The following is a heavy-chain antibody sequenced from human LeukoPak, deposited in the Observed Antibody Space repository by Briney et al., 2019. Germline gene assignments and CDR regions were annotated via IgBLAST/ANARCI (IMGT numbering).Heavy chain of an antibody. CDR2: IKEDGSEK. D-gene: IGHD5-12*01. CDR1: GFTFSRYW. V-gene: IGHV3-7*01. CDR3: ARGGGGRSGYDFDY. Sequence: GGSLRLSCAASGFTFSRYWMSWVRQAPGKGLEWVANIKEDGSEKYYVDSVKGRFTISRDNAKYSLYLQMNSLRAEDTAVYYCARGGGGRSGYDFDYWGQGTLVTVSS. J-gene: IGHJ4*02.